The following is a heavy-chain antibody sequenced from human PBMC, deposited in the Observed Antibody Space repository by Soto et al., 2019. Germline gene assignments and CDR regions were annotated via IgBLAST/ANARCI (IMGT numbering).Heavy chain of an antibody. J-gene: IGHJ6*02. V-gene: IGHV3-23*01. CDR1: GFTFSSYA. CDR3: VMPYDFWSGYYYYYCGMVV. CDR2: ISGSGGST. D-gene: IGHD3-3*01. Sequence: EVQLLESGGGLVQPGGSLRLSCAASGFTFSSYAMSWVRQAPGKGLEWVSAISGSGGSTYYADSVKGRFTISRDNSKNTLYLQMNSLIAEDMAVYDGVMPYDFWSGYYYYYCGMVVWGQGTTVIVS.